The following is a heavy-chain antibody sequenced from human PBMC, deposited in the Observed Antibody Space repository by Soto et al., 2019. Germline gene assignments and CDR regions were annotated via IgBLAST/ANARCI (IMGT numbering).Heavy chain of an antibody. Sequence: ASVKVSCKASGYTFTSYGISWVRQAPGQGLEWMGWISAYNGNTNYAQKLQGRVTMTTDTSTSKAYMELRSLRSDDTAVYYCARDYCSSTSCHIHYSMDVWGKGTTVTVSS. V-gene: IGHV1-18*01. D-gene: IGHD2-2*01. CDR2: ISAYNGNT. CDR1: GYTFTSYG. CDR3: ARDYCSSTSCHIHYSMDV. J-gene: IGHJ6*03.